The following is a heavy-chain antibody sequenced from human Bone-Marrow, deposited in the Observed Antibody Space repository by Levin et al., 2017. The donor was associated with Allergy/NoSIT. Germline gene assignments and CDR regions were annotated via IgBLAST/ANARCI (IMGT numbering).Heavy chain of an antibody. CDR2: IYFVGSP. D-gene: IGHD2-21*02. CDR1: GGSINNKNYY. CDR3: ARHVVVVTSTYAGWFDP. Sequence: PSETLSLTCTVSGGSINNKNYYWVWIRQPPGKGLEWIGTIYFVGSPNYNPSLRGRVTISVDTSKNQFSLKINSVTAADTAVYYCARHVVVVTSTYAGWFDPWGQGTLVTVSS. J-gene: IGHJ5*02. V-gene: IGHV4-39*01.